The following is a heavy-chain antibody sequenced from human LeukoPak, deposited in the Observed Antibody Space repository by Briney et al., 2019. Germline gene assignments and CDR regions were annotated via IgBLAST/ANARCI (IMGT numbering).Heavy chain of an antibody. CDR1: GFTFSSYA. D-gene: IGHD5-24*01. CDR2: ISGSGGST. J-gene: IGHJ4*02. Sequence: GGSLRLPCAASGFTFSSYAMSWVRQAPGKGLEWVSAISGSGGSTYYADSVKGRFTISRDNSKNTLYLQMNSLRAEDTAVYYCAKGSRDGYNFDYWGQGTLVTVSS. CDR3: AKGSRDGYNFDY. V-gene: IGHV3-23*01.